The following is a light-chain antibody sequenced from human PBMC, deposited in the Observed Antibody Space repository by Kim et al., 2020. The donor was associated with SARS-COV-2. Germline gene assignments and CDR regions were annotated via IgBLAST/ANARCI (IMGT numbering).Light chain of an antibody. CDR1: QSISSI. CDR2: GAS. J-gene: IGKJ1*01. CDR3: QLYNHWPLT. V-gene: IGKV3-15*01. Sequence: VSPGERATLSCRASQSISSILAWYQRKPAQAPRLLIYGASTRATGVPARFGGSGSGTEFTLTISSLQSEDFGIYYCQLYNHWPLTFGQGTKVDIK.